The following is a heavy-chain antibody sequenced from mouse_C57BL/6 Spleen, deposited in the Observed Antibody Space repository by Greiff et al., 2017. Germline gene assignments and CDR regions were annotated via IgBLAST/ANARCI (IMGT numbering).Heavy chain of an antibody. Sequence: EVMLVESGGGLVQPGGSLSLSCAASGFTFTDYYMSWVRQPPGQALEWLGFIRNKANGYTTEYSASVKGRFTISRDISQSILYLQMNALRAEDSATYVCARWYYGSSDLYAMDYWGQGTSVTVSS. V-gene: IGHV7-3*01. CDR1: GFTFTDYY. CDR2: IRNKANGYTT. D-gene: IGHD1-1*01. CDR3: ARWYYGSSDLYAMDY. J-gene: IGHJ4*01.